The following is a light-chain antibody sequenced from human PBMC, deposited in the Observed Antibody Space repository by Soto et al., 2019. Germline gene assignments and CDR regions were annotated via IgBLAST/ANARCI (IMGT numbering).Light chain of an antibody. V-gene: IGLV2-14*01. CDR1: SSDVGGYNY. Sequence: QSALTQPASVSGSPGQSITISCTGTSSDVGGYNYVSWYQQHPGKAPKLMIYEVSNRPSGVSNRFSGSKSGNTASLTISGLQAEDEADYYCISYTHSSTWVFGGGTKLTVL. CDR2: EVS. CDR3: ISYTHSSTWV. J-gene: IGLJ3*02.